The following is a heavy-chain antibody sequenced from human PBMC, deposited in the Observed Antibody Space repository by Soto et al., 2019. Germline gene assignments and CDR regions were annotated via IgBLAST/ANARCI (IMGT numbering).Heavy chain of an antibody. V-gene: IGHV4-34*01. Sequence: LRETLSLTCAVYGGSFSGYYWSWIRQPPGKGLEWIGEINHSGSTNYNPSLKSRVTISVDTSKNQFSLKLSSVTAADTAVYYCARGRLYSSSWYYYGMDVWGQGTTVTVSS. D-gene: IGHD6-13*01. CDR1: GGSFSGYY. CDR2: INHSGST. CDR3: ARGRLYSSSWYYYGMDV. J-gene: IGHJ6*02.